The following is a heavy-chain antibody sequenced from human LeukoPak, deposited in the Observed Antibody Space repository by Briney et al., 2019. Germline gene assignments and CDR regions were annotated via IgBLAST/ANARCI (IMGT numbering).Heavy chain of an antibody. CDR1: GFTFSSYA. Sequence: PGASLRLSCAASGFTFSSYAMSWVRQAPGKGLEWVSAISGGGGSTYYADSVKGRFTISRDNSKNTLCLQMNSLRAEDTAVYYCAKNRAGYNWYFDLWGRGTLVTDSS. CDR3: AKNRAGYNWYFDL. V-gene: IGHV3-23*01. J-gene: IGHJ2*01. CDR2: ISGGGGST. D-gene: IGHD3-9*01.